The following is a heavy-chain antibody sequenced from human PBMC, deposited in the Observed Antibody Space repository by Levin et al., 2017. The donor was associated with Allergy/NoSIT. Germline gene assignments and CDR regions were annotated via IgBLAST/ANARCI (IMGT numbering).Heavy chain of an antibody. D-gene: IGHD6-19*01. Sequence: GGSLRLSCAASGFTFNSYAMNWVRQAPGKGLEWVSYIPSSSSDSIYYADSVKGRFTISRDNARNSLYLQMNSLGAADTAVYYCARADSSDWDFDYWGQGTLVTVSS. CDR2: IPSSSSDSI. V-gene: IGHV3-48*01. CDR1: GFTFNSYA. J-gene: IGHJ4*02. CDR3: ARADSSDWDFDY.